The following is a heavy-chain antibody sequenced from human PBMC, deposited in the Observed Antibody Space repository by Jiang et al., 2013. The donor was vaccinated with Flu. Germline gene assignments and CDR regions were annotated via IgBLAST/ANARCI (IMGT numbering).Heavy chain of an antibody. V-gene: IGHV1-2*06. D-gene: IGHD5-24*01. Sequence: GAEVKKLGASVKVSCKTSGYIFSDYFMHWVRQAPGQGLEWMGHINLNNGGTNYAQIFQGRVTLTRDTSINTAYMELSSLQSDDTAVYYCARDPPSRGMATLMGDFDYWGQGTLVTVSS. CDR1: GYIFSDYF. J-gene: IGHJ4*02. CDR3: ARDPPSRGMATLMGDFDY. CDR2: INLNNGGT.